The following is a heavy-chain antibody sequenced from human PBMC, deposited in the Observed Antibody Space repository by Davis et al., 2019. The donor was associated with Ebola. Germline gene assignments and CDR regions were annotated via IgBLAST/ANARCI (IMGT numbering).Heavy chain of an antibody. Sequence: PSETLSLTCTVSGGSISSYYWSWIRQPAGKGLEWIGRIYTSGSTNYNPSLKSRVTISVDTSKNQFSLKLSSVTAADTAVYYCARGPNYVSSTSLWYYYYGMDVWGQGTTVTVSS. CDR1: GGSISSYY. J-gene: IGHJ6*02. V-gene: IGHV4-4*07. CDR2: IYTSGST. CDR3: ARGPNYVSSTSLWYYYYGMDV. D-gene: IGHD1-7*01.